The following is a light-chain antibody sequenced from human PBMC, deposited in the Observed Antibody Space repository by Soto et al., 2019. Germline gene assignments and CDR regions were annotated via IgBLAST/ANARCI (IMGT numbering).Light chain of an antibody. CDR2: DAS. CDR3: QQYNNWPVT. J-gene: IGKJ3*01. CDR1: QSVSSN. Sequence: EIVMTQSPATLSVSPGERATLSCRASQSVSSNLAWYQQKPGQAPRLLIYDASTRATGIPARFSGSGSGTEFTLPISSLQSEEFAVYYWQQYNNWPVTFGPATKVDIK. V-gene: IGKV3-15*01.